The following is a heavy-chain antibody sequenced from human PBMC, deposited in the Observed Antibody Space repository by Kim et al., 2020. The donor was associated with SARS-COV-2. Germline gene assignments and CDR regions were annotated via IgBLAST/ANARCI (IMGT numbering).Heavy chain of an antibody. J-gene: IGHJ5*01. D-gene: IGHD6-19*01. CDR1: GGSISNYY. Sequence: SETLSLTCSVYGGSISNYYWSWIRQPPGKGLEWIGYIYYSGSTNYNPSLKSRVTISADTSKNQFSLTLTSVNAADTAVYYCARAGSSGRIAVTGGNWF. CDR2: IYYSGST. CDR3: ARAGSSGRIAVTGGNWF. V-gene: IGHV4-59*13.